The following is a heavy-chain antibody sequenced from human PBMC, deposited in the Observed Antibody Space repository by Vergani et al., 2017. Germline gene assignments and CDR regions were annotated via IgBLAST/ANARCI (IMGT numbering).Heavy chain of an antibody. CDR3: ASSPRIAAAGISGSRSDP. V-gene: IGHV4-39*01. CDR2: IYYSGST. CDR1: GGSISSSSYY. Sequence: QLQLQESGPGLVKPSETLSLTCTVSGGSISSSSYYWGWIRQPPGKGLEWIGSIYYSGSTYYDPSLKSRVTISVDTSKNQFSLKLSSVTAADTAVYYCASSPRIAAAGISGSRSDPGGQGTLVTVYS. J-gene: IGHJ5*02. D-gene: IGHD6-13*01.